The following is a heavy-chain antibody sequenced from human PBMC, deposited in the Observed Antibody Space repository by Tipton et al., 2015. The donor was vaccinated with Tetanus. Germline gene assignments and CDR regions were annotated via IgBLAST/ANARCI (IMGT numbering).Heavy chain of an antibody. Sequence: TLSLTCTVSGSSITSTTHYWGWIRQAPGKGLEWIGIIYYSGSTYYNASLRSRVTISVDTSKNQFSLQLRSVTAADTAVYYCARRGDYVFYYESSGYLWGAAFDIWGQGTMVSVS. CDR3: ARRGDYVFYYESSGYLWGAAFDI. J-gene: IGHJ3*02. D-gene: IGHD3-22*01. CDR2: IYYSGST. V-gene: IGHV4-39*01. CDR1: GSSITSTTHY.